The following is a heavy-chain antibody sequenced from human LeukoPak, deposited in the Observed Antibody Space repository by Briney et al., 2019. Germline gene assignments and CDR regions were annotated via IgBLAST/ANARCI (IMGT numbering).Heavy chain of an antibody. CDR2: ISSSGSTI. V-gene: IGHV3-48*03. CDR3: AKDITLITMIVVVIANYYYYYMDV. D-gene: IGHD3-22*01. Sequence: GGSLRLSCAASGFTFSSYEMHWVRQAPGKGLEWVSYISSSGSTIYYADSVKGRFTISRDNAKNSLYLQMNSLRAEDMALYYCAKDITLITMIVVVIANYYYYYMDVWGKGTTVTVSS. J-gene: IGHJ6*03. CDR1: GFTFSSYE.